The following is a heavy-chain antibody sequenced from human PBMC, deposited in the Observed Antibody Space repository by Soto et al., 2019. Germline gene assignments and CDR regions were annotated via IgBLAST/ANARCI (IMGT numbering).Heavy chain of an antibody. J-gene: IGHJ4*02. CDR2: IIASLGIA. CDR3: ARATTVTRGYFDY. D-gene: IGHD4-17*01. CDR1: GYTFTTYA. Sequence: SVKVSCKASGYTFTTYAMHWVRQAPGQGLEWMGRIIASLGIANYAQKFQGRVTITADKSTSTAYMELSSLRSEDTAVYYCARATTVTRGYFDYWGQGTLVTVSS. V-gene: IGHV1-69*04.